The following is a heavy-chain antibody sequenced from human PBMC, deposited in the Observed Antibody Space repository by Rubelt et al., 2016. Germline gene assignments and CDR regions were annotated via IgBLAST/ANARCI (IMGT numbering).Heavy chain of an antibody. CDR2: SHYSGTT. V-gene: IGHV4-59*08. D-gene: IGHD6-13*01. CDR3: ARAGSSWYAFDI. J-gene: IGHJ4*02. Sequence: GWIRRPPGKGLEWIGYSHYSGTTNYSPSLRSRVTMSVDTSQNQVSLRLTSVTAADTAVYYCARAGSSWYAFDIWGQGTLVTVSS.